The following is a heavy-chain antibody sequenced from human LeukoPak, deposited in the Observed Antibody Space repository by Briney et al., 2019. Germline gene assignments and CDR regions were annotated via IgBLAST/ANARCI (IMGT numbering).Heavy chain of an antibody. CDR2: ISSSSSYI. J-gene: IGHJ5*02. CDR3: ARDDTISGRPSGGFDP. D-gene: IGHD3-3*01. V-gene: IGHV3-21*01. Sequence: GGSLRLSCAASGFTFSSYSMNWVRQAPGKGLEWVSSISSSSSYIYYAGSVKGRFTISRDNAKNSLYLQMNSLRAEDTAVYYCARDDTISGRPSGGFDPWGQGTLVTVSS. CDR1: GFTFSSYS.